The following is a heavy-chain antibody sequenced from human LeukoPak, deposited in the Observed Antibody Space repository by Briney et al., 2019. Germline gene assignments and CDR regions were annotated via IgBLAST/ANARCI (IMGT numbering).Heavy chain of an antibody. CDR2: MNPNSGNT. V-gene: IGHV1-8*01. CDR3: AREGSLLWFGEFKNRQDAFDI. CDR1: GYTFTSYD. J-gene: IGHJ3*02. Sequence: ASVKVSCKASGYTFTSYDINWVRQATGQGLEWMGWMNPNSGNTGYAQKFQGRVTMTRNTSISTAYMELSSLRSEDTAVYYCAREGSLLWFGEFKNRQDAFDIWGQGTMVTVSS. D-gene: IGHD3-10*01.